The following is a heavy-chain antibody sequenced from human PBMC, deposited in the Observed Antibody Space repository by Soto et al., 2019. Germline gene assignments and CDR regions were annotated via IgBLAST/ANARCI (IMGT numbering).Heavy chain of an antibody. D-gene: IGHD4-17*01. Sequence: QVQLVESGGGVVQPGRSLRLSCAASGFTFSSYAMHWVRQAPGKGLEWVAVISYDGSNKYYAASMKGRFNICRDNSKNTLYLQINRMRGEETAEYLCARGGYGDYIVKYWGQGNLVTVSS. CDR1: GFTFSSYA. V-gene: IGHV3-30-3*01. CDR2: ISYDGSNK. CDR3: ARGGYGDYIVKY. J-gene: IGHJ4*02.